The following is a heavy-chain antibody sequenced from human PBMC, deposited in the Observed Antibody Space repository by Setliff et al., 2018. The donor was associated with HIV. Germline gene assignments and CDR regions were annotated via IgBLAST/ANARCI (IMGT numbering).Heavy chain of an antibody. V-gene: IGHV4-39*02. J-gene: IGHJ4*02. CDR2: VYFLGNR. Sequence: TSETLSLTCTVSGASILSSGGYFWGWIRQSPGRGLEWLGTVYFLGNRYLNPSLKSRVAVSVDTSKNHFSLRVTSVTAADTAVYYCARAPANYHDSSGFYFGGDYYFDFWGQGILVTVSS. CDR1: GASILSSGGYF. CDR3: ARAPANYHDSSGFYFGGDYYFDF. D-gene: IGHD3-22*01.